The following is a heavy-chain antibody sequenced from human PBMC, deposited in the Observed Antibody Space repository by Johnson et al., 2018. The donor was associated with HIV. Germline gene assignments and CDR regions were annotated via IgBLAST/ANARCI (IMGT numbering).Heavy chain of an antibody. J-gene: IGHJ3*02. CDR1: GFTFSSYA. V-gene: IGHV3-NL1*01. CDR2: ISGSGTKT. Sequence: QVQLVESGGGVVQSGRSLRLSCAASGFTFSSYAMHWVRQAPGKGLEWVSAISGSGTKTHYADSVKGRFTISRDNSKRTLYLQMNSLRAEDTAVYYCASVYYDILTGYYYDAFDMWGQGTMVTVSS. CDR3: ASVYYDILTGYYYDAFDM. D-gene: IGHD3-9*01.